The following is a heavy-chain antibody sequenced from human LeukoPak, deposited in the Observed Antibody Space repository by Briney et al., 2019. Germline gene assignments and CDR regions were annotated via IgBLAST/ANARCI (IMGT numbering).Heavy chain of an antibody. CDR2: FDPEDGET. D-gene: IGHD3-10*01. J-gene: IGHJ4*02. Sequence: ASVKVSCKVSGYTLTELSMHWVRQAPGKGLQWMGGFDPEDGETIYAQKLQGRLTMTEDTSTDTAYMDLSSLRSEDTAVYYCTTLSWGSGSPQYWGQGTLVTVSS. V-gene: IGHV1-24*01. CDR1: GYTLTELS. CDR3: TTLSWGSGSPQY.